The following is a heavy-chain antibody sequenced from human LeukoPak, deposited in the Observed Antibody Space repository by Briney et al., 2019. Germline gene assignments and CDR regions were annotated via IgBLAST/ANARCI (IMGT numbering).Heavy chain of an antibody. CDR1: GSSISSYY. D-gene: IGHD6-13*01. CDR3: ARDADSSSWYYFDD. J-gene: IGHJ4*02. V-gene: IGHV4-59*01. Sequence: PSETLSLTCTVSGSSISSYYWSCIRQPPGKGLEWIANIYYSGSTKYNPSLKGRVTISLDTSKNQFSLKLSSVTAADTAVYYCARDADSSSWYYFDDWGPGSLVTISA. CDR2: IYYSGST.